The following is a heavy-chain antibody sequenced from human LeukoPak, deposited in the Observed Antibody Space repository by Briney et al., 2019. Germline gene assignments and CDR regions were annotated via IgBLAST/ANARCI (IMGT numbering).Heavy chain of an antibody. D-gene: IGHD4-23*01. J-gene: IGHJ4*02. CDR2: ICGSSRTM. CDR3: ARALGLYDYGGNIDY. Sequence: GGSLRLSCAASGVTFSTYSMNWVRQAPGKGLEWVSYICGSSRTMYYADSVKGRFTISRDNVKKSLYLQMNSLRAEDTAVYYCARALGLYDYGGNIDYWGQGTLVTVSS. CDR1: GVTFSTYS. V-gene: IGHV3-48*04.